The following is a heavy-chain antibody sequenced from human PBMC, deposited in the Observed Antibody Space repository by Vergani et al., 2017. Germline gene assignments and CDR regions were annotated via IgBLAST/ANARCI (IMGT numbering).Heavy chain of an antibody. CDR3: ARHAVYYYFDY. D-gene: IGHD5/OR15-5a*01. Sequence: QLQLQESGPGLVKPSETLSLTCTVSGGSISSSSYYWGWIRQPPGKGLEWIGSIYYSGSTYYNPSLKSRVTISVDTSKNQFSLKLSSVTAADMAVYYCARHAVYYYFDYWGQGTLVTVSS. CDR2: IYYSGST. CDR1: GGSISSSSYY. J-gene: IGHJ4*02. V-gene: IGHV4-39*01.